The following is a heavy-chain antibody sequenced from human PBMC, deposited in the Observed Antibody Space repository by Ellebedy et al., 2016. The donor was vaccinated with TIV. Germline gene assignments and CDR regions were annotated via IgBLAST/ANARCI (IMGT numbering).Heavy chain of an antibody. D-gene: IGHD2-2*01. CDR3: ARDTRFIDHQHNWFDP. CDR2: ISNSDSSI. V-gene: IGHV3-11*01. CDR1: GFTFSDYY. Sequence: GESLKISCAASGFTFSDYYISWIRQAPGKGLEWVSYISNSDSSIFYADSVKGRFTISRDNTKNLLYLQMNSLRAEDTAVYYCARDTRFIDHQHNWFDPWGQGTLVTVSS. J-gene: IGHJ5*02.